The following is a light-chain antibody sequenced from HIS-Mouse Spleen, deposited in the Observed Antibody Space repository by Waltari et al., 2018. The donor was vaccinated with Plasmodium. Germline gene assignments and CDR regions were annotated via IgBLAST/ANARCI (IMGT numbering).Light chain of an antibody. V-gene: IGLV2-8*01. CDR1: SRAAGGYNY. Sequence: QSALTQHPSASGFPGQSVTITCTGTSRAAGGYNYASWYHQHPGRTPKLMIYEVSKRPAGVPDRFSGSKSGNTASLTVSGLQAEDEADYCCSSYADSNNLVFGEGTRLTVL. CDR2: EVS. J-gene: IGLJ2*01. CDR3: SSYADSNNLV.